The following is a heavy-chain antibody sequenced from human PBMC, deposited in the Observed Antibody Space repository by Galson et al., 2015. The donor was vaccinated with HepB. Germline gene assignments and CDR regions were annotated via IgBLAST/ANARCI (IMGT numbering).Heavy chain of an antibody. CDR1: GFTFSSYS. J-gene: IGHJ6*03. Sequence: SLRLSCAASGFTFSSYSMNWVRQAPGKGLEWVSSISSSSIYIYYADSVKGRFTISRDNAKNSLYLQMNSLRAEDTAVYYCARDTPKYNWNDGYYYYYYMDVWGKGTTVTVSS. V-gene: IGHV3-21*01. CDR3: ARDTPKYNWNDGYYYYYYMDV. CDR2: ISSSSIYI. D-gene: IGHD1-20*01.